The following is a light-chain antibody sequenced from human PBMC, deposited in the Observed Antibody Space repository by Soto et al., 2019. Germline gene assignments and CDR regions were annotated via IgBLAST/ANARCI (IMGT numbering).Light chain of an antibody. Sequence: QSVLTQPPSASGTPGQRITISCSGPGSSNIGSNTVNWYQQFPGTAPKVLIYSNNRRPSGVPDRFSGSKSGTSASLAISGVQADEEADYFCAGWDDRLNGFDFGAGTKLTVL. CDR2: SNN. V-gene: IGLV1-44*01. J-gene: IGLJ1*01. CDR3: AGWDDRLNGFD. CDR1: SSNIGSNT.